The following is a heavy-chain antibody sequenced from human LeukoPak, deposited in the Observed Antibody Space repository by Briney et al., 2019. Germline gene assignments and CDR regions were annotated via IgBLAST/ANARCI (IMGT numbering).Heavy chain of an antibody. J-gene: IGHJ5*02. Sequence: PSETLSLTCTVSGGSISSGSYYWSWIRQPAGKGLEWIGRIYTSGSTNYNPSLKSRVTISVDTSKNQFSLKLSSVTAAGTAVYYCARGECGIDCPKYNWFDPWGQGTLVTVSS. CDR2: IYTSGST. D-gene: IGHD2-21*02. V-gene: IGHV4-61*02. CDR1: GGSISSGSYY. CDR3: ARGECGIDCPKYNWFDP.